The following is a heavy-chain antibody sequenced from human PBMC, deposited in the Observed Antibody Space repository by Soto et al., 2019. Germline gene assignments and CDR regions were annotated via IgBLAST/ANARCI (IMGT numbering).Heavy chain of an antibody. CDR2: ISYDGSNK. Sequence: GGSLRLSCAASGFTFSSYAMHWVRQAPGKGLEWVAVISYDGSNKYYADSVKGRFTISRDHSKNTLYLQMNSLRVEDTAVYDCAKKVPGSNPLDCWGQGALVTFSS. CDR3: AKKVPGSNPLDC. CDR1: GFTFSSYA. D-gene: IGHD1-1*01. V-gene: IGHV3-30-3*02. J-gene: IGHJ4*02.